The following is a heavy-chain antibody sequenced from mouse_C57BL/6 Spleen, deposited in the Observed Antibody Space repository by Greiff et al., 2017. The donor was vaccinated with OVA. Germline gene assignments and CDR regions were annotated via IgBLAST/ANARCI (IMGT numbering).Heavy chain of an antibody. J-gene: IGHJ4*01. V-gene: IGHV1-26*01. CDR1: GYTFTDYY. CDR2: INPNNGGT. D-gene: IGHD2-14*01. Sequence: VQLKQSGPELVKPGASVKISCKASGYTFTDYYMNWVKQSHGKSLEWIGDINPNNGGTSYNQKFKGKATLTVDKSSSTAYMELRSLTSEDSAVYYCARRDDGEYYYAMDYWGQGTSVTVSS. CDR3: ARRDDGEYYYAMDY.